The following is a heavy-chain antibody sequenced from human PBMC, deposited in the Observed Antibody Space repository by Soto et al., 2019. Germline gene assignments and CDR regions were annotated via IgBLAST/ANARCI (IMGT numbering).Heavy chain of an antibody. V-gene: IGHV1-46*03. CDR3: ARTLVSAGTDY. CDR1: GYTFSTHS. J-gene: IGHJ4*02. D-gene: IGHD6-13*01. CDR2: INPSGGST. Sequence: ASVKVSSMASGYTFSTHSIHGVRPSPGPGLGWMGIINPSGGSTNFAQRFQGRVTMTRDTSTSTVYMELSSLTSEDTAVYYCARTLVSAGTDYWGQGTLVTVSS.